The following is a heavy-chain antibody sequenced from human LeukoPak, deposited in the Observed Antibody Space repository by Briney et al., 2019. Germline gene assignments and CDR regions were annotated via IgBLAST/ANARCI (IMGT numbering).Heavy chain of an antibody. Sequence: GGSLRLSCEVSGFTLSSYSMTWVRQAPGKGLEWVSSFRSSGRDIIYGDSVRGRFTIARDDAKNSLYLQMNSLRAEDTAVYYCARGPGIAVAPLQHWGQGTLVTVSS. D-gene: IGHD6-19*01. CDR2: FRSSGRDI. J-gene: IGHJ1*01. V-gene: IGHV3-21*01. CDR1: GFTLSSYS. CDR3: ARGPGIAVAPLQH.